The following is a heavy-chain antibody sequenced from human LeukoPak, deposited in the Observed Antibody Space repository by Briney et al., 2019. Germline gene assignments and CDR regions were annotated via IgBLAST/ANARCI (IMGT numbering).Heavy chain of an antibody. D-gene: IGHD5-18*01. Sequence: ASVKVSCKASGGTFSSYAISWVRQAPGQGLEWMGGIIPIFGTANYAQKFQGRVTITADESTSTAYMELSSLRSEDTAVYYCARDEKGGYSYGYYYWGQGTLVTVSS. V-gene: IGHV1-69*13. CDR2: IIPIFGTA. J-gene: IGHJ4*02. CDR3: ARDEKGGYSYGYYY. CDR1: GGTFSSYA.